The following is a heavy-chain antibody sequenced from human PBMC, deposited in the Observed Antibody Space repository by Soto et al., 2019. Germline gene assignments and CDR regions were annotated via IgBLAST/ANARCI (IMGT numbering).Heavy chain of an antibody. D-gene: IGHD2-21*01. V-gene: IGHV4-39*01. CDR2: MYYRGST. Sequence: QLQLQESGPGLVKPSETLSLTCTVSGGSISSSTYYWGGMRQAPGKGVEWIGSMYYRGSTYYNPSVQSRDPLTVDKAQTQSALKQSAVSAADTAVHYCARREGLLYYFEYWGQGTLVPVSS. CDR1: GGSISSSTYY. J-gene: IGHJ4*02. CDR3: ARREGLLYYFEY.